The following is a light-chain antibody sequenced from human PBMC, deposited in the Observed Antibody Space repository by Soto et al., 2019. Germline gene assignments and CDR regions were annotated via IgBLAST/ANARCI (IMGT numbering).Light chain of an antibody. CDR1: QTINNY. J-gene: IGKJ4*01. Sequence: DIQMTQSPSSLPASIGDRVAITCRASQTINNYLNWYQQGAGKAPKLLIYAASSLQSGVPSRFSGSGSGTDFTLTISSLQPEDFVTYYCQQTYSTPLTFGGGTKVDIK. V-gene: IGKV1-39*01. CDR3: QQTYSTPLT. CDR2: AAS.